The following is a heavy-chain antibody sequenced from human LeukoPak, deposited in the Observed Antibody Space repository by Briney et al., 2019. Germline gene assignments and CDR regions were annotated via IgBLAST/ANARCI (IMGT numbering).Heavy chain of an antibody. J-gene: IGHJ6*03. CDR3: ATTRAPSNGRVLYYIDV. CDR1: GFTFISYS. CDR2: IISSSSHM. Sequence: GGSLRLSCAASGFTFISYSMNWVRQAPGKGLEGVSSIISSSSHMYYADSVKGRFTISRDNAKKSLYLQMNSLRAEDTAVYYCATTRAPSNGRVLYYIDVWDKGTTVTVSS. V-gene: IGHV3-21*01. D-gene: IGHD1-1*01.